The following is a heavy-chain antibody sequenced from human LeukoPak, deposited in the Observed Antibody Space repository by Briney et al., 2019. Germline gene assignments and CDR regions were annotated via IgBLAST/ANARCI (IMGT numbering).Heavy chain of an antibody. D-gene: IGHD3-3*01. CDR1: GGSISSSSYY. Sequence: PSETLSLTCTASGGSISSSSYYWGWIPQPPGKGLEWIGEINHSGSTNYNPSLKSRVTISVDTSKNQFSLKLSSVTAADTAVYYCARGVPGGTIFEQSPNYYYYGMDVWGQGTTVTVSS. J-gene: IGHJ6*02. CDR2: INHSGST. V-gene: IGHV4-39*07. CDR3: ARGVPGGTIFEQSPNYYYYGMDV.